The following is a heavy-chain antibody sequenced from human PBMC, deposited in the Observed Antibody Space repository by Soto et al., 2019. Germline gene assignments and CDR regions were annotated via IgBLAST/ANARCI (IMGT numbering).Heavy chain of an antibody. D-gene: IGHD3-16*01. J-gene: IGHJ4*02. CDR2: ISSSSSYI. CDR3: ARDYDYVWGRGDY. V-gene: IGHV3-21*01. CDR1: GFTFSSYS. Sequence: EVQLVESGGGLVKPGGSLRLSCAASGFTFSSYSMNWVRQAPGKGLEWVSSISSSSSYIYYADSVKGRFTISRDNAKNSLYLQTNSLRAEDTAVYYCARDYDYVWGRGDYWGQGTLVTVSS.